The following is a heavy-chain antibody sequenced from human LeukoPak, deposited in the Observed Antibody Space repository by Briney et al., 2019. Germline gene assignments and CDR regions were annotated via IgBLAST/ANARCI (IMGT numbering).Heavy chain of an antibody. CDR1: GYTFTCYY. J-gene: IGHJ5*02. D-gene: IGHD3-10*01. V-gene: IGHV1-2*02. CDR3: ARDPVLLWFGELLAASVNWFDP. Sequence: ASVKVSCKASGYTFTCYYMHWVRQAPGQGLEWMGWINPNSGGTNYAQKFQGRVTMTRDTSISTAYMELSRLRSDDTAVYYCARDPVLLWFGELLAASVNWFDPWGQGTLVTVSS. CDR2: INPNSGGT.